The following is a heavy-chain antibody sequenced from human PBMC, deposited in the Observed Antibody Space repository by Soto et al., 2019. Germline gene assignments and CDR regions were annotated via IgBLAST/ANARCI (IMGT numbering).Heavy chain of an antibody. Sequence: PSETLSLTCTVSGGSIGSYYWSWIRHPPGKGLEWIGYIYESGSTNSNPSLQSRVTISVDTSKNQFYLNLSPVTAADTATYYCARARITLVREIIKYNMDIWGQGTTVTVSS. CDR2: IYESGST. CDR3: ARARITLVREIIKYNMDI. V-gene: IGHV4-59*01. J-gene: IGHJ6*02. D-gene: IGHD3-10*01. CDR1: GGSIGSYY.